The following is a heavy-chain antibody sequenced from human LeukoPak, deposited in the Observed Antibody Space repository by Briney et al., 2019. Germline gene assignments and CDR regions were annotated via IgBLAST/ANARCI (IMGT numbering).Heavy chain of an antibody. V-gene: IGHV3-15*01. Sequence: GGSLRLSCAASGFTFSNAWMSWVRQAPGKGLEWVGRIKSKTDGGTTDYAAPVKGRLTISRDDSKNTLYLQMNSLKTEDTAVYYCTTDLQYYGSGSYRDYWGQGTLVTVSS. CDR1: GFTFSNAW. D-gene: IGHD3-10*01. J-gene: IGHJ4*02. CDR3: TTDLQYYGSGSYRDY. CDR2: IKSKTDGGTT.